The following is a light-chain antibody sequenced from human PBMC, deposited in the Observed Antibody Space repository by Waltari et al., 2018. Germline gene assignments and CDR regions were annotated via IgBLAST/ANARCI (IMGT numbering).Light chain of an antibody. Sequence: EIVMTQSPDTLSVSPGARATLSCRASQSVSSNLAWYQQKPGQAPRLLIYGASTRATVIPARFSGSGSGTECTLTISNMQSEDFAVYYCQQYNNWPETFGQGTKVEIK. CDR2: GAS. J-gene: IGKJ1*01. V-gene: IGKV3-15*01. CDR3: QQYNNWPET. CDR1: QSVSSN.